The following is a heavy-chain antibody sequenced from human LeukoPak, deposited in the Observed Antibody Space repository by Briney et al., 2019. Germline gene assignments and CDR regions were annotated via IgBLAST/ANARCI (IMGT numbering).Heavy chain of an antibody. Sequence: GESLKISCKGSGYSFTSYWIGWVRQMPGKGLEWMGIIYPGDSDTRYSPSFQGQVTISADKSISTVYLQWSSLKASDTAMYYCARGVRVCSGGSCYLNWFDPWGQGTLVTVSS. J-gene: IGHJ5*02. CDR1: GYSFTSYW. CDR2: IYPGDSDT. D-gene: IGHD2-15*01. V-gene: IGHV5-51*01. CDR3: ARGVRVCSGGSCYLNWFDP.